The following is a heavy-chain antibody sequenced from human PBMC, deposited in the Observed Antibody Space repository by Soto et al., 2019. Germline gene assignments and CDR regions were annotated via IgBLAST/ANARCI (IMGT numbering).Heavy chain of an antibody. CDR2: INSDTGYT. V-gene: IGHV1-3*04. CDR3: VRGKEAGVCFER. D-gene: IGHD3-10*01. J-gene: IGHJ1*01. CDR1: GFTLSPHS. Sequence: DSVNVSCKVSGFTLSPHSIHWVRQAPGQRREWMGSINSDTGYTKYSQKFQARLTSTWDASAKTAYMERSSLQSENTAVYYCVRGKEAGVCFERWGQYILV.